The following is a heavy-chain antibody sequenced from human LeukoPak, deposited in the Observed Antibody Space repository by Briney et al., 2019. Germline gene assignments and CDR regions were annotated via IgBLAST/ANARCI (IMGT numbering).Heavy chain of an antibody. Sequence: SETLSLTCTVSGGSISSSSYYWGWIRQPPGRGLEWVGRIYYSGSTYYNPSLKSRVTISVDTSKNQFSLKLSSVTAADTAVYYCARQARFEESRGFDYWGQGTLVTVSS. J-gene: IGHJ4*02. CDR3: ARQARFEESRGFDY. CDR2: IYYSGST. CDR1: GGSISSSSYY. D-gene: IGHD3-10*01. V-gene: IGHV4-39*01.